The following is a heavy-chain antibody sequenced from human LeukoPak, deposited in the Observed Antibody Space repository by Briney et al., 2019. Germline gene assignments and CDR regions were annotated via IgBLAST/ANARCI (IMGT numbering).Heavy chain of an antibody. CDR3: AKGDSTGWL. Sequence: PGGSLRLSCAASGFTFSSYAMSWVRQASGKGLEWVSGISDSGGRTYYADSVKGRFTISRDNSKNTLYLQMNSLRAEDTAVYYCAKGDSTGWLWGQGTLVTVSS. J-gene: IGHJ4*02. V-gene: IGHV3-23*01. CDR2: ISDSGGRT. D-gene: IGHD6-19*01. CDR1: GFTFSSYA.